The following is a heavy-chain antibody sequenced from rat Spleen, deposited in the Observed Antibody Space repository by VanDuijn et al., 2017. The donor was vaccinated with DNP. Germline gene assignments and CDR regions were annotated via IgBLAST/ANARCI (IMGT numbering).Heavy chain of an antibody. D-gene: IGHD1-6*01. Sequence: EVQLVESGGGLVQPGRSMKLSCVASGFTFSRFPMAWVRQAPTKGLEWVATISSSGGSTYYRDSVKGRFTISRDNAKTTLYLQLNSLRSEDTATYYCLTYTSDYTYWGQGVMVTVSS. CDR3: LTYTSDYTY. V-gene: IGHV5-46*01. CDR1: GFTFSRFP. J-gene: IGHJ2*01. CDR2: ISSSGGST.